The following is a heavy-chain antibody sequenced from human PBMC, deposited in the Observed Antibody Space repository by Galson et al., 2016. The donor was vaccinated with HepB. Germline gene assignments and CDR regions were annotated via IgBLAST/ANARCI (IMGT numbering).Heavy chain of an antibody. Sequence: SLRLSCAASGFTFSSYGMNWVRQAPGKGLEWVSYITTSSSTIYYADSVKGRFTVSRDNANNALYLQMNSLRDDDTAVYYCARASEMYSGGWMYWGQGTLVIVSS. V-gene: IGHV3-48*03. D-gene: IGHD6-19*01. J-gene: IGHJ4*02. CDR1: GFTFSSYG. CDR3: ARASEMYSGGWMY. CDR2: ITTSSSTI.